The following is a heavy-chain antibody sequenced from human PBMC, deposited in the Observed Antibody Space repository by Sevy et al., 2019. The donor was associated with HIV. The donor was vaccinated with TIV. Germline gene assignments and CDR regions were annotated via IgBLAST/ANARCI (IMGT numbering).Heavy chain of an antibody. CDR3: ASSVNSGWSGAFDI. V-gene: IGHV3-7*01. J-gene: IGHJ3*02. CDR1: GFTFSNYW. D-gene: IGHD6-19*01. CDR2: INEDRSEK. Sequence: GGSLRLSCAVSGFTFSNYWMSWVRQAPGKGLEWVAKINEDRSEKYYVGSVKGRFTISRDNARNSLYLEMNNLRTEDTAVYYCASSVNSGWSGAFDIWGQGTMVTVSS.